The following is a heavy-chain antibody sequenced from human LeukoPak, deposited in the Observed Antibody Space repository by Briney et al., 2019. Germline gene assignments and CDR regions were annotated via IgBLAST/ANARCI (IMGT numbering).Heavy chain of an antibody. J-gene: IGHJ3*02. CDR3: ARDGGSYNFDI. CDR2: ISTNSRTI. CDR1: GFTFSAHT. D-gene: IGHD1-1*01. V-gene: IGHV3-48*01. Sequence: GGSLRLSCAASGFTFSAHTMNWVRQAPGKGLEWVSYISTNSRTISYADSVKGRFTISRDNAKNSLFLQMNSLRAEDTAVYYCARDGGSYNFDIWGQGTMVTVSS.